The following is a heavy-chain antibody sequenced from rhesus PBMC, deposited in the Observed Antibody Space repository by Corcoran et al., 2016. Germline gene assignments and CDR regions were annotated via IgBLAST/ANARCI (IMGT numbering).Heavy chain of an antibody. J-gene: IGHJ4*01. CDR2: IYGSGSST. Sequence: QLQLQESGPGLVKPSETLSVTCAVSGGSISSSYWSWIRQAPGKGLEWIGYIYGSGSSTNYNPSLKGRVTLSVDTSKNQLSLKLSSVTTADTAVYYCATGDTAGTVTFFDYWGQGVLVTVSS. D-gene: IGHD5-42*01. CDR1: GGSISSSY. CDR3: ATGDTAGTVTFFDY. V-gene: IGHV4-169*02.